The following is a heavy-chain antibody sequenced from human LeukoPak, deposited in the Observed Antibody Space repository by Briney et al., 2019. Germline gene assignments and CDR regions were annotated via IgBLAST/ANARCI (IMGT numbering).Heavy chain of an antibody. J-gene: IGHJ6*04. CDR2: ISGDGGST. Sequence: GGSLRLSCAASGFTFDDYAMHWVRQAPGRGLEWVSLISGDGGSTYYAESVKGRFTISRDNSKNSLYLQMNSLRTEDTALYYCAKDKYSGYGSTLYYYYGMDVWGEGTTVTVSS. CDR3: AKDKYSGYGSTLYYYYGMDV. CDR1: GFTFDDYA. V-gene: IGHV3-43*02. D-gene: IGHD5-12*01.